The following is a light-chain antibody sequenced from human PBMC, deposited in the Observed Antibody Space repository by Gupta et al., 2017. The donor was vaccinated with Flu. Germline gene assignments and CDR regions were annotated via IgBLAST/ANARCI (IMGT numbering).Light chain of an antibody. CDR2: ATS. V-gene: IGKV3-20*01. CDR3: QQFGNSPLA. CDR1: QSVNRNF. Sequence: EIVLTQSPGTLSLSPGERATLSCGASQSVNRNFLAWYQQKPGQAPSLLIYATSRRATGIPDRFSGYGSGTDFTLTISRLEPEDFALYYCQQFGNSPLAFGGGTKVEIK. J-gene: IGKJ4*01.